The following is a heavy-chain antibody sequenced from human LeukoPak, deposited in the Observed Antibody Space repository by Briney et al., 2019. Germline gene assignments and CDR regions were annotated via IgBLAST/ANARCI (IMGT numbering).Heavy chain of an antibody. Sequence: PGRSLRLSCAASGFTFSSYGMHWVRQAPGKGLEWVAVISYDGSNKYYADSVKGRFTISRDSSKNTLYLQMNSLRAEDTAVYYCAKGGYYDSSGYYDGPDYWGQGTLVTVSS. CDR3: AKGGYYDSSGYYDGPDY. CDR2: ISYDGSNK. CDR1: GFTFSSYG. D-gene: IGHD3-22*01. J-gene: IGHJ4*02. V-gene: IGHV3-30*18.